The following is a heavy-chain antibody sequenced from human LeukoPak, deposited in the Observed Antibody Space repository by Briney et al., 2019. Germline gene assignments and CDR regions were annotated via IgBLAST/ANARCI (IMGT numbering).Heavy chain of an antibody. Sequence: GGSLRLSCAASGFTFSSYAMSWVRQAPGKGLEWVSAISGSGGSTYYADSVKGRFTISRDNSKNTLYLQMNSLRAEDTAVYYCAKGGSYCTNGVCYHYYGMDVWGQGTTVTVSS. CDR2: ISGSGGST. CDR1: GFTFSSYA. D-gene: IGHD2-8*01. J-gene: IGHJ6*02. V-gene: IGHV3-23*01. CDR3: AKGGSYCTNGVCYHYYGMDV.